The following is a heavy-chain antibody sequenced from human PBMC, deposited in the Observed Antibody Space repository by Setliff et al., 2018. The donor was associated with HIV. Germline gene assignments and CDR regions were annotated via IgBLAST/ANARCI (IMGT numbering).Heavy chain of an antibody. CDR3: AADVPEAGSGELDY. CDR1: GFIFSNAW. D-gene: IGHD3-10*01. CDR2: TKNGGST. J-gene: IGHJ4*02. V-gene: IGHV3-15*01. Sequence: GGSLRLSCAASGFIFSNAWMTWVRQAPGKGLEWVARTKNGGSTDYPAPVKDRFTISRDDSRNTLYLQMNSLKTEDTAVYYCAADVPEAGSGELDYWGQGTLVTVSS.